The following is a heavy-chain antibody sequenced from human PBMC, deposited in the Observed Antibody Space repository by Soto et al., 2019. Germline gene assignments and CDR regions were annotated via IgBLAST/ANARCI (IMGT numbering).Heavy chain of an antibody. J-gene: IGHJ2*01. CDR1: GGSFSGYY. D-gene: IGHD3-9*01. CDR2: INDRGSI. V-gene: IGHV4-34*01. CDR3: ARESHDSLTGPPWGWYCDL. Sequence: QVQLQQWGAGPLRPLETLSLTCGVSGGSFSGYYWAWIRQSPGKGLEWIGEINDRGSINYNPSLKSRVSISVDTSKNHYSRNLRSVTAADTAEYYCARESHDSLTGPPWGWYCDLWGRGTLVTVSS.